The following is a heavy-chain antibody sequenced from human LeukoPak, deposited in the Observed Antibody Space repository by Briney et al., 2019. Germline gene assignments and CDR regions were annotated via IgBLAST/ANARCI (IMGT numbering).Heavy chain of an antibody. J-gene: IGHJ4*02. CDR3: ARGGNYYDSSGYYSQAIDV. CDR1: GYTFTSYD. D-gene: IGHD3-22*01. Sequence: GASVKVSCKASGYTFTSYDINWVRQATGQGLEWMGWMNPNSGNTGYAQKFQGRVTITRNTSISTAYMELSSLGSEDTAVYYCARGGNYYDSSGYYSQAIDVWGQGTLVTVSS. V-gene: IGHV1-8*03. CDR2: MNPNSGNT.